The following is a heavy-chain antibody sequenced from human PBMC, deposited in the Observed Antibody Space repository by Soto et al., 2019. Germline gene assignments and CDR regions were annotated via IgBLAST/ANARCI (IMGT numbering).Heavy chain of an antibody. D-gene: IGHD3-22*01. Sequence: GGSLRLSCAASGFTFSSYAMSWVRQAPGKGLEWVSAISGSGGSTYYADSVKGRFTISRDNSKNTLYLQMNSLRAEDTAVYYCAPVGGYYLPYYYSGMDVWGQGTTVTVSS. CDR2: ISGSGGST. CDR1: GFTFSSYA. J-gene: IGHJ6*02. V-gene: IGHV3-23*01. CDR3: APVGGYYLPYYYSGMDV.